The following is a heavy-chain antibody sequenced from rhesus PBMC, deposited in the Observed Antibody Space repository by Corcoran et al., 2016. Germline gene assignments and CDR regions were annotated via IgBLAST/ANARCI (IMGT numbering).Heavy chain of an antibody. CDR2: INPSNGNT. D-gene: IGHD6-25*01. Sequence: QVQLVQSGAEVKKPGASVKLSCKASGYTFTRYYIKWVRQAPGQVLEWIGWINPSNGNTGYEQKFQGRVTMTRDTSTSTAYMELSSLRSEDTAVYYCTRYPYSGSWNFDYWGQGALVTVSS. J-gene: IGHJ4*01. CDR3: TRYPYSGSWNFDY. V-gene: IGHV1S9*01. CDR1: GYTFTRYY.